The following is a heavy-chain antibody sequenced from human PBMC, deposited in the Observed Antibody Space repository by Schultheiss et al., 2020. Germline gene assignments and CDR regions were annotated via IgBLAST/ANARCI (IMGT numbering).Heavy chain of an antibody. CDR1: GFTFSSFA. CDR3: AKGSCTSTSCPIDY. CDR2: ISYDGSNT. Sequence: GGSLRLSCAASGFTFSSFAMHWVRQAPGKGLEWVAVISYDGSNTYYVDSVKGRFTISRDNSKNTLYLQMNSLRPEDTTIYYCAKGSCTSTSCPIDYWGQGTLVTVSS. D-gene: IGHD2-2*01. V-gene: IGHV3-30*18. J-gene: IGHJ4*02.